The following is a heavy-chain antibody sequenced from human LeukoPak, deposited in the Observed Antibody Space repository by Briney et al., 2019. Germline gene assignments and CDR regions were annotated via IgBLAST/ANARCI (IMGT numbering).Heavy chain of an antibody. Sequence: SVKVSCKASGGTFSSYAISWVRQAPGQGLEWMGRIIPIFGIANYAQKFQGRVTITADKSTSTAYMELSSLRSEDTAVYYCASIAEGTPGNHQEYYGMDVWGQGTTVTVSS. CDR1: GGTFSSYA. V-gene: IGHV1-69*04. D-gene: IGHD1-14*01. CDR3: ASIAEGTPGNHQEYYGMDV. J-gene: IGHJ6*02. CDR2: IIPIFGIA.